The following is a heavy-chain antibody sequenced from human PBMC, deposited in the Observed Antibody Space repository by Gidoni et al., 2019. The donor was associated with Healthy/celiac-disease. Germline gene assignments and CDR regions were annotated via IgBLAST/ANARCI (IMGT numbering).Heavy chain of an antibody. CDR2: ISYDGSNK. CDR3: AKDLDSVVVVPAATEEQGMDV. V-gene: IGHV3-30*18. D-gene: IGHD2-2*01. J-gene: IGHJ6*03. Sequence: QVQLVESGGGVVQPGRSLRLSCAASGFTFSSYGMNWVRQAPGKGLEWVAVISYDGSNKYYADSVKGRFTISRDNSKNTLYLQMNSLRAEDTAVYYCAKDLDSVVVVPAATEEQGMDVWGKGTTVTVSS. CDR1: GFTFSSYG.